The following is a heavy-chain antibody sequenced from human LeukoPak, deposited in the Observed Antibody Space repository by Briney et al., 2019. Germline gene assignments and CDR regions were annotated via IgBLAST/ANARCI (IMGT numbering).Heavy chain of an antibody. CDR3: ARDGGYYYDSSGYYEGFDP. J-gene: IGHJ5*02. Sequence: ASVKVSCKASGYTFTGYYMHRVRQAPGQGLEWMGWINPNSGGTNYAQKFQGRVTMTRDTSISTAYMELSRLRSDDTAVYYCARDGGYYYDSSGYYEGFDPWGQGTLVTVSS. V-gene: IGHV1-2*02. CDR1: GYTFTGYY. CDR2: INPNSGGT. D-gene: IGHD3-22*01.